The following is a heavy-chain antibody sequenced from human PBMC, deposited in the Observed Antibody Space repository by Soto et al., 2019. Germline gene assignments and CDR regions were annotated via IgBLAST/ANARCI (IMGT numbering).Heavy chain of an antibody. D-gene: IGHD3-3*01. CDR2: ISYDGSNK. Sequence: GGSLRLSCAASGFTFSTYAMSWVRQAPGKGLEWVAVISYDGSNKYYADSVKGRFTISRDNSKNTLYLQMNSLRAEDTAVYYYSSYRWPRYYDVCSGHDTPRYYYYGMDVWGQGTTVTVSS. V-gene: IGHV3-30-3*01. CDR3: SSYRWPRYYDVCSGHDTPRYYYYGMDV. CDR1: GFTFSTYA. J-gene: IGHJ6*02.